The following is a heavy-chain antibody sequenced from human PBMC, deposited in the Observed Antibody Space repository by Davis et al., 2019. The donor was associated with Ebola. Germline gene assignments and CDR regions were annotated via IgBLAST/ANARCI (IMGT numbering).Heavy chain of an antibody. CDR3: ARGGGSGSYSLS. J-gene: IGHJ5*02. V-gene: IGHV4-31*03. D-gene: IGHD1-26*01. CDR1: GYSISSGDYY. CDR2: IYSSGRA. Sequence: SETLSLTCTVSGYSISSGDYYWNWIRQHPGKGLEWIGYIYSSGRAYYNPSIKSRVTISVDTSKNQFSLKLSSVTAADTAVYFCARGGGSGSYSLSWGQGTLVTVSS.